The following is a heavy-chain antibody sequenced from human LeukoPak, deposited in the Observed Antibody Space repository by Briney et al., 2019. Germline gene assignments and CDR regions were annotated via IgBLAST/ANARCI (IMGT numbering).Heavy chain of an antibody. J-gene: IGHJ4*02. CDR1: GYTFTGYY. D-gene: IGHD2-15*01. Sequence: ASVKVSCKASGYTFTGYYMHWVRQAPGQGLEWMGWINPNSGGTNYAQKFQGRVTMTRDTSISTAYMELSRLRSDDTAVYYCARAGVTRLGGSSVYYFDYWGQGTLVTVSS. V-gene: IGHV1-2*02. CDR2: INPNSGGT. CDR3: ARAGVTRLGGSSVYYFDY.